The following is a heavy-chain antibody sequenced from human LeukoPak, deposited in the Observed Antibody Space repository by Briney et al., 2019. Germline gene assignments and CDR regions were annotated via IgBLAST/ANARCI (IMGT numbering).Heavy chain of an antibody. V-gene: IGHV4-39*07. CDR1: GGSISSSSYY. Sequence: KPSETLSLTCTVSGGSISSSSYYWGWIRQPPGKGLEWIGSIYSSGSTYYNPSLKSRVTISVDTSKNQFSLKLSSVTAADTAVYYCARGGLTTVTPGGYWGQGTLVTVSS. J-gene: IGHJ4*02. D-gene: IGHD4-11*01. CDR2: IYSSGST. CDR3: ARGGLTTVTPGGY.